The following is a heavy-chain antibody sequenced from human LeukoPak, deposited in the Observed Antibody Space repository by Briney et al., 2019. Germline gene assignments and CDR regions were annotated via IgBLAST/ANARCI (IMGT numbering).Heavy chain of an antibody. CDR2: ISKDASDK. V-gene: IGHV3-30-3*01. D-gene: IGHD1-7*01. Sequence: GGSLRLSCAASGFTFSDYAMHWVRQAPGKGLEWVAVISKDASDKYYPGSVRGRFTISRDNSKNTIYLQMDSLRAEDTAIYYCARDYWWNYDYWGQGTLVTVSS. CDR3: ARDYWWNYDY. CDR1: GFTFSDYA. J-gene: IGHJ4*02.